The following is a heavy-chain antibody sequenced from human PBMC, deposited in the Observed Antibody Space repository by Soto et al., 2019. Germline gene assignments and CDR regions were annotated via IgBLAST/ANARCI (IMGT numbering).Heavy chain of an antibody. J-gene: IGHJ6*02. D-gene: IGHD2-15*01. V-gene: IGHV1-69*01. Sequence: QVQLVQSGAEVKKPGSSVKVSCKASGGTFSSHAISWVRQAPGQGLEWMGGIIPIFGTANYAQKFQGRVTLTADESTSTAYMELSSLRSEDTAVYYRAKPEGYCSGGSCRDYYYYGMDVWGQGTTVTVSS. CDR1: GGTFSSHA. CDR3: AKPEGYCSGGSCRDYYYYGMDV. CDR2: IIPIFGTA.